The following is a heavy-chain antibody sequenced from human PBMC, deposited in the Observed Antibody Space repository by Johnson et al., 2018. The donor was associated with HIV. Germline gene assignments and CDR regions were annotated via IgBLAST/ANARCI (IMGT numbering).Heavy chain of an antibody. V-gene: IGHV3-20*04. Sequence: VQLVESGGGVIRPGGSLRLACAASGFTFDDHGMNWVRQVPGKGLEWVSGINWNGGSTGYADSVKGRFTISRDNAKNSLYLQMNSLRAEDTALYYCAKDLGGTGDAFDIWGQGTMVTVSS. CDR2: INWNGGST. D-gene: IGHD1-26*01. J-gene: IGHJ3*02. CDR1: GFTFDDHG. CDR3: AKDLGGTGDAFDI.